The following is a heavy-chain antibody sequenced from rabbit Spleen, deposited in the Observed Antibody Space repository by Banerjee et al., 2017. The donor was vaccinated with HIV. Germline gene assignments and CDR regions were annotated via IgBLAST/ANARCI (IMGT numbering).Heavy chain of an antibody. CDR2: INAVTGRP. J-gene: IGHJ4*01. CDR1: GFSFSNKAV. Sequence: QEQLVESGGGLVRPEGSLKLSCTASGFSFSNKAVMCWVRQAPGKGLQWIACINAVTGRPVYATWAKGRFTISRTSSTTVTLQMTSLTAADTATYFCARGPYSSWSDYGYTNLWGPGTLVTVS. V-gene: IGHV1S45*01. CDR3: ARGPYSSWSDYGYTNL. D-gene: IGHD4-1*01.